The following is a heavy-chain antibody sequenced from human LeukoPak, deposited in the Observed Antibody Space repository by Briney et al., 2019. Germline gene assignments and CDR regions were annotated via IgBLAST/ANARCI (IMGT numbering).Heavy chain of an antibody. CDR1: GDSISSSSYY. D-gene: IGHD6-13*01. Sequence: PSETLSLTCTVSGDSISSSSYYWGWIRQPPGRGLEWIGEINHSGSTNYNPSLKSRVTISVDTSKNQFSLKLSSVTAADTAVYYCARQAGGYWGQGTLVTVSS. J-gene: IGHJ4*02. CDR2: INHSGST. CDR3: ARQAGGY. V-gene: IGHV4-39*01.